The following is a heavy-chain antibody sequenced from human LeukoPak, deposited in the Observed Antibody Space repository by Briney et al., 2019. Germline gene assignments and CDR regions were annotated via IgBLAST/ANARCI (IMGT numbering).Heavy chain of an antibody. CDR3: ARDRDGKDY. V-gene: IGHV3-7*03. Sequence: GGSLRLSCAASGFSFSDSWMRWVRQAPGKGVEWVASIQQNGIEKYYVDSVKGRFTISRDNAKNSLDLQMNSLPAEDTAVYYCARDRDGKDYWGQGTLVTVSS. CDR2: IQQNGIEK. CDR1: GFSFSDSW. D-gene: IGHD1-1*01. J-gene: IGHJ4*02.